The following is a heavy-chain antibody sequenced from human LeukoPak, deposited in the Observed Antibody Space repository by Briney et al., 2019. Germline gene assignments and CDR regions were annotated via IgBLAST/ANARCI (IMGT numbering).Heavy chain of an antibody. CDR3: AREGGYDTLDH. D-gene: IGHD3-22*01. J-gene: IGHJ4*02. V-gene: IGHV3-48*03. CDR2: ISSSGSTI. Sequence: PGGSLRLSCAASGFTFSSYEMNWVRQAPGKGLEWVSYISSSGSTIYYADSVKGRFTISRDNAKNSLYLQMDSLRAEDTAVYYCAREGGYDTLDHWGQGTLVTVSS. CDR1: GFTFSSYE.